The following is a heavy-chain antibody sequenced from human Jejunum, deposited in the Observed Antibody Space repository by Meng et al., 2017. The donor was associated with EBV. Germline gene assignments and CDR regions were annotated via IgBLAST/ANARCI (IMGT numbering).Heavy chain of an antibody. Sequence: GNLVQAGAEVKQPGASVRVSCKASGYTFTGYFIHWVRQAPGQGLEWMGRINPNSGGTSYTQKFQGRVTMTRDTSITTAYMELSRLGSDDTAVYYCARDYSDSSRQGYWGQGTLVTVSS. CDR2: INPNSGGT. CDR3: ARDYSDSSRQGY. J-gene: IGHJ4*02. CDR1: GYTFTGYF. D-gene: IGHD3-22*01. V-gene: IGHV1-2*06.